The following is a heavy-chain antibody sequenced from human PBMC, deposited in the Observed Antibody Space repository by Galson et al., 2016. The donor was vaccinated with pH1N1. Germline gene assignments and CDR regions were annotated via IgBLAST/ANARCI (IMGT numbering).Heavy chain of an antibody. CDR2: INPDSGGT. V-gene: IGHV1-2*02. J-gene: IGHJ5*02. CDR1: GYTFIGYY. D-gene: IGHD3-16*01. CDR3: AKIFIKGGGGFVP. Sequence: SVKVSCKASGYTFIGYYLHWVRQAPGQGLEWMGWINPDSGGTQYAQKFLGRVTLTRDTSTTTAYMEVSRLRFDDTAVYYCAKIFIKGGGGFVPWGQGRLLPVTS.